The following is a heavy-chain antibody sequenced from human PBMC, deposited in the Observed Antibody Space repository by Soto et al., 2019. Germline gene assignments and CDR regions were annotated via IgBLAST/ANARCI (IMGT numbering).Heavy chain of an antibody. CDR3: ARHEPGRNWGSGGWFDP. CDR2: MYNSGST. J-gene: IGHJ5*02. CDR1: GGSISSYY. D-gene: IGHD7-27*01. Sequence: QVQLQESGPGLVKPSETLSLTCTVSGGSISSYYWSWIRQPPGKGPEWIGYMYNSGSTNYNPSLKSRVTISVDTSKNQFSLKLNSVTAADPAGYYCARHEPGRNWGSGGWFDPWGQGTLVTVSS. V-gene: IGHV4-59*08.